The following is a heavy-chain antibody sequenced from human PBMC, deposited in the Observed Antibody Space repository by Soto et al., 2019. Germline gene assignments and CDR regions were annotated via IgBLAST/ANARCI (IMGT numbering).Heavy chain of an antibody. D-gene: IGHD2-15*01. CDR3: ARLEPRDIVVVVAAKGAFDI. Sequence: GLEWMGIIYPGDSDTRYSPSFQGQVTISADKSISTAYLQWSSLKASDTAMYYCARLEPRDIVVVVAAKGAFDIWGQGTMVTVSS. J-gene: IGHJ3*02. CDR2: IYPGDSDT. V-gene: IGHV5-51*01.